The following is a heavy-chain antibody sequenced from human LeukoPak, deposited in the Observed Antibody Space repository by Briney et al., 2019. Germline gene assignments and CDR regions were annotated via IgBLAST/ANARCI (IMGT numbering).Heavy chain of an antibody. V-gene: IGHV3-23*01. Sequence: AGGSLRLSCAASGFTFSSYAMSWVRQAPGKGLEWVSAISGSGGSTYYADSVKGRFTISRDNSKNTLYLQMNSLRAEDTAVYYCAKEKNRITMIVVVIRSNWFDPWGQGTLVTVSS. CDR3: AKEKNRITMIVVVIRSNWFDP. CDR1: GFTFSSYA. D-gene: IGHD3-22*01. J-gene: IGHJ5*02. CDR2: ISGSGGST.